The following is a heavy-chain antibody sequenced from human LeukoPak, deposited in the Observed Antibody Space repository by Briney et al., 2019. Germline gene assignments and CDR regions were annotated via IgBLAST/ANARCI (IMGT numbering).Heavy chain of an antibody. D-gene: IGHD7-27*01. J-gene: IGHJ5*02. V-gene: IGHV4-59*11. CDR3: ARSGAKAVVLGWFDP. CDR2: INSRGNT. CDR1: GASISTHT. Sequence: PSETLSLTCSVPGASISTHTWNWIGQPPGKGLEWIGYINSRGNTNYSPSLKSQATISVDTSNNQFSLKLSSVTAADAAVYYCARSGAKAVVLGWFDPWGQGTLVTVSS.